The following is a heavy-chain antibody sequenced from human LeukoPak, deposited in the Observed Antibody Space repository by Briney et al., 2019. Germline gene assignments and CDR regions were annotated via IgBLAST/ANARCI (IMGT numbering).Heavy chain of an antibody. CDR2: ISSSSSTI. CDR3: ARGPLPYYYYMDV. Sequence: PGGSLRLSCAASGFTFSSYSMNWVRQAPGKGLEWVSYISSSSSTIYYADSVKGRFTISRDNAKNSLYLQMNSLRAEDTAVYYCARGPLPYYYYMDVWGKGTTVTVSS. V-gene: IGHV3-48*04. J-gene: IGHJ6*03. CDR1: GFTFSSYS.